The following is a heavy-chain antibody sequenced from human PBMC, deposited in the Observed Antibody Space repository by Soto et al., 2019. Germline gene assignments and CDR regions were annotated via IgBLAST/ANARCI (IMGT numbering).Heavy chain of an antibody. CDR1: GLTVSSSY. J-gene: IGHJ4*02. V-gene: IGHV3-53*01. D-gene: IGHD3-10*01. CDR3: ARDGHNYFWFAG. CDR2: VYRDDNT. Sequence: PGGSLRLSCAASGLTVSSSYMSWVRQDPGKGLAWVSSVYRDDNTCYADSVLGRFTMSRDNSKNMVFLQMHSLRAEDTGVYYCARDGHNYFWFAGWGQESQVAVSS.